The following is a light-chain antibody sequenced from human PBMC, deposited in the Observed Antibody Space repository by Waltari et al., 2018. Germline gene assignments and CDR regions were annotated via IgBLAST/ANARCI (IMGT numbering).Light chain of an antibody. Sequence: QSVLTQPPSVSGAPGQRVTISCTGSSSNIGAGYDVHWYQQLPGTAPKLLIYGNSNRPSGFPDRFPGSKSGTSASLAITGLQAEDEADYYCQSYDSSLSGSVFGGRTKLTVL. V-gene: IGLV1-40*01. CDR1: SSNIGAGYD. J-gene: IGLJ3*02. CDR2: GNS. CDR3: QSYDSSLSGSV.